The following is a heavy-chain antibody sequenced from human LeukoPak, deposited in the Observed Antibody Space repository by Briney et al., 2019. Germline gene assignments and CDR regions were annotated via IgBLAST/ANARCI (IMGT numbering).Heavy chain of an antibody. Sequence: ASVKVSCKASVYTFTGYYMHWVRQAPGQGLEWMGWINPNSGGTNYAQKFQGRVTMTRDTSISTAYMELSRLRSDDTAVYYCARIGVQLWVETPDYWGQGTLVTVSS. V-gene: IGHV1-2*02. CDR2: INPNSGGT. D-gene: IGHD5-18*01. J-gene: IGHJ4*02. CDR1: VYTFTGYY. CDR3: ARIGVQLWVETPDY.